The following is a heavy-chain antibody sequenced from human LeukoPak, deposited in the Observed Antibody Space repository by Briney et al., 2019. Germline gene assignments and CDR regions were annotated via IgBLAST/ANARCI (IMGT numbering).Heavy chain of an antibody. D-gene: IGHD3-22*01. J-gene: IGHJ3*02. CDR3: ASSYFDNSLHAYDI. CDR2: ISGSGGST. CDR1: GFTFSTYG. Sequence: GGSLRLSCVASGFTFSTYGMSWVRQAPGKGLEWVSAISGSGGSTYYADSVKGRFTISRDNTKNSLFLHMSSLRAEDTAVYFCASSYFDNSLHAYDIWGQGTMVTVSS. V-gene: IGHV3-23*01.